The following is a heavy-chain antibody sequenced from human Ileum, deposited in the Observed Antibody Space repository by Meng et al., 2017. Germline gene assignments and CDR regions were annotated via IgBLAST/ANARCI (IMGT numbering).Heavy chain of an antibody. D-gene: IGHD4/OR15-4a*01. CDR2: VLSGGSI. CDR3: AGVTELGGARRFDY. J-gene: IGHJ4*02. V-gene: IGHV4-59*01. CDR1: GDSISGFY. Sequence: SETLSLTCIVSGDSISGFYWNWIRQSPGKGLEWIGFVLSGGSINYNPSLKSRVTISIDLSKSQFSLLLTSMTAADTAVYYCAGVTELGGARRFDYWGPGTLVTVSS.